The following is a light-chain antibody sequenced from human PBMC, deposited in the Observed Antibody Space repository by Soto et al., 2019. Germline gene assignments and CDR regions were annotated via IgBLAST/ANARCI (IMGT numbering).Light chain of an antibody. V-gene: IGLV2-14*01. Sequence: QSVLTQPASVSGSPGQSITISCTGTSSDVCGYNYVSWYQQHPGKAPKLMIYDVSNRPSGVSNRFSGSKSGNTASLTISGLQAEDEADYYCSSYTSSSTDVVFGGGTKLTVL. J-gene: IGLJ2*01. CDR3: SSYTSSSTDVV. CDR2: DVS. CDR1: SSDVCGYNY.